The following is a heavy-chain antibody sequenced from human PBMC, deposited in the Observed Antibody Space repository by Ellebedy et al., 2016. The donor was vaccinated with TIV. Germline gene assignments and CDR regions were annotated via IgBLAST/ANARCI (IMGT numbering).Heavy chain of an antibody. CDR2: IKQDGSEK. Sequence: GGSLRLSXAASGFTFSSYWMSWVRQAPGKGLEWVANIKQDGSEKYYVDSVKGRFTISRDNAKNSLYLQMNSLGAEDTAVYYCAREGGSGSYLDYWGQGTLVTVSS. CDR3: AREGGSGSYLDY. V-gene: IGHV3-7*01. J-gene: IGHJ4*02. D-gene: IGHD1-26*01. CDR1: GFTFSSYW.